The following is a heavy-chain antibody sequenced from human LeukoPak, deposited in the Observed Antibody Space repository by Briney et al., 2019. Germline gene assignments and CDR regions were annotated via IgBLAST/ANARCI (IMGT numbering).Heavy chain of an antibody. J-gene: IGHJ4*02. D-gene: IGHD1-26*01. V-gene: IGHV3-7*01. CDR3: ARVRGLSGSYSTNFPTSDY. CDR2: IKQDGSEK. CDR1: GFTFSSYW. Sequence: PGGSLRLSCAASGFTFSSYWMSWVRQAPGKGLEWVANIKQDGSEKYYVDSVKGRFTISRDDAKNSLYLQMNSLRAEDTAVYYCARVRGLSGSYSTNFPTSDYWGQGTLVTVSS.